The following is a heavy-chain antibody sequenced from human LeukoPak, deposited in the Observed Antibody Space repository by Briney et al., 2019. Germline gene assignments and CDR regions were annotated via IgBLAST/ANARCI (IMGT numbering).Heavy chain of an antibody. J-gene: IGHJ4*02. CDR3: DVVPAGRPL. V-gene: IGHV3-23*01. CDR1: GFTFSSYA. CDR2: ISGSGDST. D-gene: IGHD2-2*01. Sequence: GGSLRLSCAASGFTFSSYAMSWVRQAPGKGLEWVSGISGSGDSTYYADSVKGRFTISRDNSKNTLYLQMNSLRAEDTAVYYCDVVPAGRPLRGQGTLVTVSS.